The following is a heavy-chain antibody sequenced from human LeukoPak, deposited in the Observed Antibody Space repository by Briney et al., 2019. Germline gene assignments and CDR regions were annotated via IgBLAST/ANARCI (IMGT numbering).Heavy chain of an antibody. J-gene: IGHJ3*02. CDR1: GFTFSTYN. Sequence: GGSLRLSCAASGFTFSTYNMNWVRQAPGKGLEWISYISGSSSTIYYADSVKGRFTISRDNAKNSLYLQINSLRDEDTAAYFCARDRFYAFDIWGQGTMVTVSS. CDR2: ISGSSSTI. CDR3: ARDRFYAFDI. V-gene: IGHV3-48*02.